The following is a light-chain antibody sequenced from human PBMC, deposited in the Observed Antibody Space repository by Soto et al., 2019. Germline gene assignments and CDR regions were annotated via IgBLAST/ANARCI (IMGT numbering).Light chain of an antibody. CDR2: DAS. J-gene: IGKJ1*01. V-gene: IGKV3-11*01. Sequence: EIGLTQSPATLSLSPGERATLSCRASQSVRSYLAWYQQKPGQAHMLLIYDASNRDTGIPARFSGSGSGTDCTLTISGLAPQEFAVYYCQRRSNWPPMWTCGQGTKVETK. CDR3: QRRSNWPPMWT. CDR1: QSVRSY.